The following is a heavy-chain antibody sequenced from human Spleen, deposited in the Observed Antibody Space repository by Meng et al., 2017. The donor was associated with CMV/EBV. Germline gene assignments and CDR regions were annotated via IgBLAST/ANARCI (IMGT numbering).Heavy chain of an antibody. Sequence: GGSLRLSCAASGFTFDDYAMFWVRQAPGKGLEWVSSVSWDSGFIAYADSVKGRFTISRDSAKNSLYLQMNSLRTEDMALYYCAKGATSGSFYGSDYFDNWGQGTLVTVSS. V-gene: IGHV3-9*03. CDR1: GFTFDDYA. CDR3: AKGATSGSFYGSDYFDN. CDR2: VSWDSGFI. J-gene: IGHJ4*02. D-gene: IGHD1-26*01.